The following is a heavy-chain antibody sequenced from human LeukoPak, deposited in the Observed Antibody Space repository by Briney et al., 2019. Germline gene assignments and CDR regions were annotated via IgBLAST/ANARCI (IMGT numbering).Heavy chain of an antibody. Sequence: SLKVSCKASGGTFSSYAISWVRQAPGEGLEWMGGIIPIFGTANYAQKFQGRVTITTDESTSTAYMELSSLISEDTAVYYCARDGRRHGYNYYYYYYMDVWGKGTTVTVSS. CDR2: IIPIFGTA. CDR3: ARDGRRHGYNYYYYYYMDV. V-gene: IGHV1-69*05. D-gene: IGHD5-24*01. CDR1: GGTFSSYA. J-gene: IGHJ6*03.